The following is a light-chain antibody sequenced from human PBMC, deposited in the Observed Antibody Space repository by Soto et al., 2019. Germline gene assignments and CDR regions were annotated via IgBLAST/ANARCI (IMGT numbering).Light chain of an antibody. CDR3: QQSFNLPRT. CDR2: GIS. J-gene: IGKJ1*01. Sequence: DIMLTQSPGTLSLSPGERATLSCRASQSIGSSYLGWYQQKPGQAPRLLIFGISSRATGIPDRFSGSGSGTSFSLTIRSLQPEDFATYYCQQSFNLPRTFGPGTRVEFK. V-gene: IGKV3-20*01. CDR1: QSIGSSY.